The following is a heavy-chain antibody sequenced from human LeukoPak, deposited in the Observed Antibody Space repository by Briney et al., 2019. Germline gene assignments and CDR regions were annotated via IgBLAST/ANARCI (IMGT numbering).Heavy chain of an antibody. Sequence: ASVKVSCKASGYTFTSYDINWVRQATGQGLEWMGWMNPNSGNTGYAQKFQGRVTMTRYTSISTAYMELSSLRSEDTAVYYCARARDGYNSADYWGQGTLVTVSS. J-gene: IGHJ4*02. CDR1: GYTFTSYD. CDR3: ARARDGYNSADY. D-gene: IGHD5-24*01. CDR2: MNPNSGNT. V-gene: IGHV1-8*01.